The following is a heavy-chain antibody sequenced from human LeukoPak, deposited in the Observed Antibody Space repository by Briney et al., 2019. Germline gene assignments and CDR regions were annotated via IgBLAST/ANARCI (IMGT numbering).Heavy chain of an antibody. CDR2: IWYDGSNK. CDR3: ATRATVTTRRYGMDV. J-gene: IGHJ6*02. CDR1: GFTFSSNG. Sequence: PGGSLRLSCAGYGFTFSSNGMDWVRQAPGKGLEWVTVIWYDGSNKDYADSVKGRLTMSRDNSKNTLYLQMNSLRAEDTAVYYCATRATVTTRRYGMDVWGQGTTVTVSS. D-gene: IGHD4-17*01. V-gene: IGHV3-33*01.